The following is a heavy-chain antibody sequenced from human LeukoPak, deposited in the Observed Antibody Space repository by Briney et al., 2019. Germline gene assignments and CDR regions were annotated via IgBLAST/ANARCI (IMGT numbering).Heavy chain of an antibody. CDR2: ISSSSSYI. CDR1: GLTFSTYM. J-gene: IGHJ5*02. CDR3: AAFQMDYYDSIGRFDP. Sequence: GGSLRLSCAASGLTFSTYMMNWVRQAPGKGLEWVSSISSSSSYIYYAESVKGRFTISRDNAKNSLYLQMNSLRAEDTAVYYCAAFQMDYYDSIGRFDPWGQGTLVTVSS. V-gene: IGHV3-21*01. D-gene: IGHD3-22*01.